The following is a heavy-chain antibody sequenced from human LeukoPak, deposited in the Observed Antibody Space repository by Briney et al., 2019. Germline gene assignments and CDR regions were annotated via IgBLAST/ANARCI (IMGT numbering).Heavy chain of an antibody. J-gene: IGHJ4*02. CDR2: IYNGGST. CDR1: GASISVGGYF. CDR3: ARASYYARFDF. V-gene: IGHV4-31*11. D-gene: IGHD2-2*01. Sequence: SSQTLSLTCAVSGASISVGGYFWNWIRQHPTKGLEWIGYIYNGGSTYYNPSLGSRLSMTADTSAQQFSLILSSVTDADTAVYYCARASYYARFDFWGRGTLVTVSS.